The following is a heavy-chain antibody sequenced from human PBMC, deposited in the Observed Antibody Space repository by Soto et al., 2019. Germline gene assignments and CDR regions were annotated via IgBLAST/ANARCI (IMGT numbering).Heavy chain of an antibody. CDR2: IYPGDFDT. CDR3: AILLGYSYGHQELFKY. J-gene: IGHJ4*02. Sequence: RGESLKISCMGSGYSFNTYWIGWVRQMPGKGLEWMGIIYPGDFDTRYSPSFQGHVTMSVDKSINTAYLQWSSLETSDTAMYYCAILLGYSYGHQELFKYWGQGPPVTVSS. V-gene: IGHV5-51*01. CDR1: GYSFNTYW. D-gene: IGHD5-18*01.